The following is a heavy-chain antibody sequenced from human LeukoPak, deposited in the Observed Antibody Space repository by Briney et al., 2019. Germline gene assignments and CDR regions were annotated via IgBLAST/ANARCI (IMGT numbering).Heavy chain of an antibody. CDR1: GFTLSSYE. J-gene: IGHJ6*04. Sequence: GGSLRLSCAASGFTLSSYEMNWVRQAPGKGLEWVSYISSSGSTIYYAGSVKGRFTISRDNAKNSLYLQMNSLRAEDTAVYYCARALNHYYYYGMDVWGKGTTVTVSS. CDR2: ISSSGSTI. V-gene: IGHV3-48*03. CDR3: ARALNHYYYYGMDV.